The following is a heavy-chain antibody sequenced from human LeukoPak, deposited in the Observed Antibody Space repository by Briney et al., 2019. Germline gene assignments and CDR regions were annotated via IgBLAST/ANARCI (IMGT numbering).Heavy chain of an antibody. V-gene: IGHV3-21*04. Sequence: GGSLRLSCAASGFIFSSYSMNWVRQAPGKGLEWVSSISSSNYIYYADSVKGRFTISRDNAKNSLYLQMNSLRAEDTAVYYCAKEKSMIVVTPYDYWGQGTLVTVSS. CDR1: GFIFSSYS. CDR2: ISSSNYI. CDR3: AKEKSMIVVTPYDY. D-gene: IGHD3-22*01. J-gene: IGHJ4*02.